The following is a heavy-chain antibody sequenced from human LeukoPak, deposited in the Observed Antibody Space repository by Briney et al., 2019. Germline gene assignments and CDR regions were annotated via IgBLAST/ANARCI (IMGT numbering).Heavy chain of an antibody. CDR1: GYTFTGYY. J-gene: IGHJ4*02. V-gene: IGHV1-2*02. CDR3: ARTNIAAANPDY. CDR2: INPNSGGT. D-gene: IGHD6-13*01. Sequence: ASVKVSCKASGYTFTGYYMHWVRQAPGQGLEWMGWINPNSGGTNYAQKFQGRVTKTRDTSISTAYMELSRLRSDDTAVFYCARTNIAAANPDYWGQGTLVTVSS.